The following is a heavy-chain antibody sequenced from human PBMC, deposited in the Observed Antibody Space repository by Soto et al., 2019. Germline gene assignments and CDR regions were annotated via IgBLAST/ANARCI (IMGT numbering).Heavy chain of an antibody. V-gene: IGHV2-5*01. CDR1: GFSLSTTGVA. Sequence: SGPTLGNPTQTLTLTCTFSGFSLSTTGVAVGWIRQPPGKALEWLALIYWNDDKRYSPSLKSRLTITKDTSKNQVVLTLTDMDPVDTATCYCAHRQKIGTAGTGGSDIWGPGTMVTVS. CDR3: AHRQKIGTAGTGGSDI. D-gene: IGHD6-13*01. CDR2: IYWNDDK. J-gene: IGHJ3*02.